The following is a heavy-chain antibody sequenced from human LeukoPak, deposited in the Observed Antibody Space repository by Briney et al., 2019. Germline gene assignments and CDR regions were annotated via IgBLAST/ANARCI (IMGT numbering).Heavy chain of an antibody. V-gene: IGHV3-21*01. CDR3: AKDSQWELYNWFDP. CDR2: ISSSSSYI. J-gene: IGHJ5*02. D-gene: IGHD1-26*01. Sequence: GGSLRLSCAASGFTFSSYSMNWVRQAPGKGLEWVSSISSSSSYIYYADSVKGRFTISRDNAKNSLYLQMNSLRAEDTAVHYCAKDSQWELYNWFDPWGQGTLVTVSS. CDR1: GFTFSSYS.